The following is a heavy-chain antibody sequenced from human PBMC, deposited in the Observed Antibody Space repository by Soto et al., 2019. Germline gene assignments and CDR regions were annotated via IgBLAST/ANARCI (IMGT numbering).Heavy chain of an antibody. CDR3: ARVGAYCGGDCYSGFDY. CDR1: GGSFSGYY. CDR2: INHSGST. J-gene: IGHJ4*02. V-gene: IGHV4-34*01. Sequence: PSETLSLTCAVYGGSFSGYYWSWIRQPPGKGLEWIGEINHSGSTNYNPSLKSRVTISVDTSKNQFSLKLSSVTAADTAVYYCARVGAYCGGDCYSGFDYWGQGTLVPVSS. D-gene: IGHD2-21*02.